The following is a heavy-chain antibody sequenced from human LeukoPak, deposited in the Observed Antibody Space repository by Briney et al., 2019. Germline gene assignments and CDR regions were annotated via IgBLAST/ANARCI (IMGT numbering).Heavy chain of an antibody. V-gene: IGHV6-1*01. J-gene: IGHJ6*03. CDR2: TYYRSKWYN. D-gene: IGHD3-10*01. Sequence: SQTLSLTCAISGDSVSSNSAAWNWIRQSPSRGLEWLGRTYYRSKWYNDYAVSVKSRITINPDTSKNQFSLQLNSVTPEDTAVYHCAREGRESRRFLDYYYMDVWGKGTTVTVSS. CDR3: AREGRESRRFLDYYYMDV. CDR1: GDSVSSNSAA.